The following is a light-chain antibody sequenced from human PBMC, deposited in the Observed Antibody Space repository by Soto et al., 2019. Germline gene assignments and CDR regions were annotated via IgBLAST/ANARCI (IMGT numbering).Light chain of an antibody. J-gene: IGKJ1*01. CDR3: QQYGSSAWT. CDR1: QYVSSSY. V-gene: IGKV3-20*01. CDR2: GAS. Sequence: ETVMTQSPATLSVSPGEGATLSCRASQYVSSSYLAWYQQKPGKAPRLLIYGASSRATGIPDRFSGSGSGTDFTLTISRLEPEDFAVYYCQQYGSSAWTFGQGTKVDIK.